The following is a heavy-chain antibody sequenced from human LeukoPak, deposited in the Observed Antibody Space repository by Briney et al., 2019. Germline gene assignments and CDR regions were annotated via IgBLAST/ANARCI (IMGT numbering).Heavy chain of an antibody. J-gene: IGHJ4*02. V-gene: IGHV4-39*07. D-gene: IGHD3-10*01. CDR3: ARVILGYGSGSYFFDY. CDR1: GGSISSSSYY. Sequence: SETLSLTCTVSGGSISSSSYYWGWIRQPPGKGLEWIGSIYYSGSTYYNPSLKSRVTISVDTSKNQFSLKLSSVTAADTAVYYCARVILGYGSGSYFFDYWGQGTLVTVSS. CDR2: IYYSGST.